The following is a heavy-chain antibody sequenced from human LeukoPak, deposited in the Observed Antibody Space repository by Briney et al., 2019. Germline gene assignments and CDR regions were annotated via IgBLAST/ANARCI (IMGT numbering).Heavy chain of an antibody. CDR1: GFTFSSYA. D-gene: IGHD6-13*01. Sequence: GGSLRLSCAASGFTFSSYAMSWVRQAPGKGLEWVSAISGSGGSTYYADSVKGRFTISRDNSKNTLYLQMNSLRAEDTAVYYCARDSGYSSSWAFDYWGQGTLVTVSS. V-gene: IGHV3-23*01. CDR3: ARDSGYSSSWAFDY. J-gene: IGHJ4*02. CDR2: ISGSGGST.